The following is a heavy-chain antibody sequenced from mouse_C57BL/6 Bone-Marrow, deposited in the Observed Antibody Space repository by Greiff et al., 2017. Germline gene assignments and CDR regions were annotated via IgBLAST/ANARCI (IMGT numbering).Heavy chain of an antibody. Sequence: QVHVKQPGAELVKPGASVKLSCKASGYTFTSYWMHWVKQRPGRGLEWIGRIDPNSGGTKYNEKFKSKATLTLDKPSSTAYMQLSSLTSEDSAVYYCARGGYPYWYFDVWGTGTTVTVSS. CDR1: GYTFTSYW. CDR2: IDPNSGGT. J-gene: IGHJ1*03. CDR3: ARGGYPYWYFDV. V-gene: IGHV1-72*01. D-gene: IGHD2-2*01.